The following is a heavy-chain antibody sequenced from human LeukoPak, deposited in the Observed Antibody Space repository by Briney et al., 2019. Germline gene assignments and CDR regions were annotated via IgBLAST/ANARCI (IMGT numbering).Heavy chain of an antibody. D-gene: IGHD3-10*01. CDR1: GYTFTSYY. CDR3: AREKVVGTYFFDY. J-gene: IGHJ4*02. Sequence: RWASVKVSCKASGYTFTSYYMHWVRQAPGQGLEWMGMISPSGGSTSYAQKFQGRVTMTRDTSASTVYMELSSLRSDDTAVYYRAREKVVGTYFFDYWGQGTLVTVSS. V-gene: IGHV1-46*01. CDR2: ISPSGGST.